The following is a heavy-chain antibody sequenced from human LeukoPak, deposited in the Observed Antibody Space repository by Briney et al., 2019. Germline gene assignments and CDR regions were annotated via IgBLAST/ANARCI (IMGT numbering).Heavy chain of an antibody. CDR3: AKDHGYPRSYFDY. V-gene: IGHV3-23*01. J-gene: IGHJ4*02. D-gene: IGHD6-25*01. CDR1: GFTFSSYA. Sequence: GRSLRLSCAASGFTFSSYAMSWVRQAPGKGLEWVSAISGSGGSTYYADSVKGRLTISRDNSKNTLYLQMNSLRAEDTAVYYCAKDHGYPRSYFDYWGQGTLVTVSS. CDR2: ISGSGGST.